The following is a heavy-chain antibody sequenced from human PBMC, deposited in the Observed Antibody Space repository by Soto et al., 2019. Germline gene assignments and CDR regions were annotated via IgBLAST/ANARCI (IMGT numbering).Heavy chain of an antibody. CDR3: ARDRGAYGMDV. Sequence: QVQLVQSGAEVKKPGASVKVSCKASGYTFTSYGISWVRQAPGQGLEWMGWISAYNGNTNYAQKLQGRATMTTDTSTSRAYTELRSLRSDDTAVYYCARDRGAYGMDVWGQGTTVTVSS. V-gene: IGHV1-18*01. J-gene: IGHJ6*02. CDR1: GYTFTSYG. CDR2: ISAYNGNT.